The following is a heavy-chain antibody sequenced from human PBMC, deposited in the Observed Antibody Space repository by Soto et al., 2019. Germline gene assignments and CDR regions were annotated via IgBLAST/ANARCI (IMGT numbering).Heavy chain of an antibody. CDR2: IYYSGST. V-gene: IGHV4-59*01. J-gene: IGHJ4*02. D-gene: IGHD3-22*01. CDR3: DSTGYHFDY. CDR1: GGSISSYY. Sequence: SETLSLTCTVSGGSISSYYWSWIRQPPGKGLEWIGYIYYSGSTNYNPSLKSRVTISVDTSKNQFSLKLSSVTAADTAVYYYDSTGYHFDYWGQGTLVTVSS.